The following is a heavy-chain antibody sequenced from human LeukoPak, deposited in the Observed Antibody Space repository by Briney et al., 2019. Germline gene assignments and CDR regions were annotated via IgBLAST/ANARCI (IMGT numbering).Heavy chain of an antibody. D-gene: IGHD6-13*01. Sequence: GGSLRLSCAASGFTFSSYRMNWVRQAPGKGLEWVSSISSSSSYIYYADSVKGRFTISKDNAKNSLYLQMNSLRAEDTAVYYCARLGSSWQLDYWGQGTLVTVSS. CDR1: GFTFSSYR. J-gene: IGHJ4*02. V-gene: IGHV3-21*01. CDR2: ISSSSSYI. CDR3: ARLGSSWQLDY.